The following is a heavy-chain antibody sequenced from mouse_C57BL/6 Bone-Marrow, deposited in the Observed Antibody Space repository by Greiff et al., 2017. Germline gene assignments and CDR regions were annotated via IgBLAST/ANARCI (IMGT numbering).Heavy chain of an antibody. CDR1: GFSLSTFGMG. Sequence: QVTLKVSGPGILQPSPTLSLTCSFSGFSLSTFGMGVGWIRQPSGKGLEWLAHIWWDDDKYYNPALKSRRTISKDTSKNQVFLKIANVDTADTATYYCARGYYYGSSYYFDYWGQGTTLTVSA. J-gene: IGHJ2*01. V-gene: IGHV8-8*01. CDR3: ARGYYYGSSYYFDY. CDR2: IWWDDDK. D-gene: IGHD1-1*01.